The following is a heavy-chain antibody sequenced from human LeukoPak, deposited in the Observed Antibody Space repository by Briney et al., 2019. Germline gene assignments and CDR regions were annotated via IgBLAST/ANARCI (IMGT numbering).Heavy chain of an antibody. Sequence: PGGSLRLSCAASGFTFSSYAMHWVRQAPGKGLEWVAVISYDGSNKYYADSVKGRFTISRDNSKNTVYLQMNSLRVEDTAVYYCASKAGLGYWGQGTQVTVSS. CDR1: GFTFSSYA. J-gene: IGHJ4*02. D-gene: IGHD6-13*01. CDR3: ASKAGLGY. V-gene: IGHV3-30*14. CDR2: ISYDGSNK.